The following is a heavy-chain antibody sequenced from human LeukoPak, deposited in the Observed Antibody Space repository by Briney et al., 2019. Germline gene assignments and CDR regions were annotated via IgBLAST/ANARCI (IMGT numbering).Heavy chain of an antibody. D-gene: IGHD3-3*01. CDR2: MNPNSGNT. CDR3: ARGLGYDYDFWSGYYSYYYYGMDV. J-gene: IGHJ6*02. V-gene: IGHV1-8*01. CDR1: GYTFTSYD. Sequence: ASVKVSCKASGYTFTSYDINWVRQATGQGLEWMGWMNPNSGNTGYAQKFQGRATMTRNTSISTAYMELSSLRSEDTAVYYCARGLGYDYDFWSGYYSYYYYGMDVWGQGTTVTVSS.